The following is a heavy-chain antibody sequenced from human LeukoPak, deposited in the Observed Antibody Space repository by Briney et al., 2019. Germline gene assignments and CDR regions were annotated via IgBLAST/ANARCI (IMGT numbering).Heavy chain of an antibody. V-gene: IGHV3-30-3*01. CDR1: GFTFSSYA. CDR3: ARDLGAAAGWYIGY. CDR2: ISYDGSNK. J-gene: IGHJ4*02. Sequence: GRSLRLSCAVSGFTFSSYAMHWVRRAPGKGLEWVAVISYDGSNKYYADSVEGRFTISRDNSKNTLYLQMNSLRAEDTAVYYCARDLGAAAGWYIGYWGQGTLVTVSS. D-gene: IGHD6-13*01.